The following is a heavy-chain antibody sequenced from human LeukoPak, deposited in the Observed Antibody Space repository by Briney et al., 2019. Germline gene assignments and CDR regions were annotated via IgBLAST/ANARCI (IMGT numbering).Heavy chain of an antibody. Sequence: SETLSLTCNVSGGSISSGGYYWSWIRQHPGKGLEWIRYIYYSGSTYYNPSLKSRVTISVDTSKNQFSLKLSSVTAADTAVYYCARGNRGSSGWYIGRYFDYWGQGTLVTVSS. CDR3: ARGNRGSSGWYIGRYFDY. CDR2: IYYSGST. J-gene: IGHJ4*02. CDR1: GGSISSGGYY. D-gene: IGHD6-19*01. V-gene: IGHV4-31*03.